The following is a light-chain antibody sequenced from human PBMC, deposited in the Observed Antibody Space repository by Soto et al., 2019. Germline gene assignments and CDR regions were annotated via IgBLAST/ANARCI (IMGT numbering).Light chain of an antibody. CDR1: SGSIASNY. V-gene: IGLV6-57*04. CDR3: QSFHDSDHGV. CDR2: DND. Sequence: NFMLTQPHSVAGSPEKTITISCTRSSGSIASNYVQWYHQRPGSAPTTMIYDNDQRPSGVPHRFSASIDRSSNSASLTISGLQTEDEGEYFCQSFHDSDHGVVGGGTKLTVL. J-gene: IGLJ3*02.